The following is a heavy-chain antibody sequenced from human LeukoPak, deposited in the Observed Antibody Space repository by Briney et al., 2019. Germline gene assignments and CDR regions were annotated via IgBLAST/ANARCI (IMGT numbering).Heavy chain of an antibody. D-gene: IGHD6-19*01. V-gene: IGHV3-64*01. CDR2: IRSDGSST. J-gene: IGHJ4*02. CDR1: GFSFSDCI. CDR3: TRRYGDHSGWAGYHDS. Sequence: GGSLRLSCVASGFSFSDCIMHWVRQAPGKGLEYVSAIRSDGSSTVYPNSVKGRLTISRDNSKSTLYLQLGSLRAEDTAVYYCTRRYGDHSGWAGYHDSWGQGTLVTVSS.